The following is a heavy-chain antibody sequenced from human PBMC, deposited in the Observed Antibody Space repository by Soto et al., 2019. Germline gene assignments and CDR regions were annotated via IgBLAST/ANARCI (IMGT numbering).Heavy chain of an antibody. CDR3: ARGTYFDY. Sequence: QVQLVQSGAEVKKPGASVKVSCKAAGYTLTTYVVSWVRQAPGQGLEWVGWISAYNDHTNYAQKFQGRVTMTTDTSTSTAYMELRSLRSDDTAVYYCARGTYFDYWGQGTLDTVSS. D-gene: IGHD1-1*01. CDR2: ISAYNDHT. J-gene: IGHJ4*02. V-gene: IGHV1-18*01. CDR1: GYTLTTYV.